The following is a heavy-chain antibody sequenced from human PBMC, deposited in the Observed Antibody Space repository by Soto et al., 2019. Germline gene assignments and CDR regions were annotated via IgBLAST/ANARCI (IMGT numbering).Heavy chain of an antibody. D-gene: IGHD5-12*01. CDR1: GVVFRTYA. V-gene: IGHV3-23*01. CDR3: ARGYGGYDY. Sequence: PAWSLRLSCAASGVVFRTYAMSWVRQAPDKGLEWVSGTSGNGGSTYYADSVKGRFTISRDNSKNTLYLQMNSLRAEDTAVYYCARGYGGYDYWGQGTLVTVSS. J-gene: IGHJ4*02. CDR2: TSGNGGST.